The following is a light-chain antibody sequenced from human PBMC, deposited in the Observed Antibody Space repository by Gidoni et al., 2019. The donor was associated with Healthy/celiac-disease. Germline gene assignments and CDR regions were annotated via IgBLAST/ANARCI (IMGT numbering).Light chain of an antibody. J-gene: IGLJ2*01. Sequence: SALPPPASVSGSPGQSITISCTGTSSDVGGYNYVSWYQQHPGKAPKLIIYDVSNRPSGVSNRFSGSKSGNTASLTISGLQAEDEADYYCSSYTSTSTVVFGGGTKLTVL. V-gene: IGLV2-14*01. CDR3: SSYTSTSTVV. CDR1: SSDVGGYNY. CDR2: DVS.